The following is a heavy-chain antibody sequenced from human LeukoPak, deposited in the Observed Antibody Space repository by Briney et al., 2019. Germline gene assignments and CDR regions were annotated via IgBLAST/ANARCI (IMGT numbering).Heavy chain of an antibody. V-gene: IGHV3-30*18. J-gene: IGHJ4*02. CDR3: AKDVYYYDSSGPDY. D-gene: IGHD3-22*01. Sequence: GGSLRLSCAASGFTFSSYSMNWVRQAPGKGLEWVAVISYDGSNKYYADSVKGRVTISRDNSKNTLNLQMNSLRAEDTAVYYCAKDVYYYDSSGPDYWGQGTLVTVSA. CDR1: GFTFSSYS. CDR2: ISYDGSNK.